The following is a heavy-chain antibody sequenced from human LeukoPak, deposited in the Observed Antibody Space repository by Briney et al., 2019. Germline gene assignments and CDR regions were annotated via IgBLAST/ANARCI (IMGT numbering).Heavy chain of an antibody. V-gene: IGHV2-5*01. CDR2: IYWNDHK. CDR3: AHSYDTGGNYYSRFDN. J-gene: IGHJ4*02. CDR1: GFSLPTSGGG. D-gene: IGHD3-22*01. Sequence: SGPTLVNPTQTLTLTCTFSGFSLPTSGGGVGWIRQPPGKALERLALIYWNDHKPYSPALRSRLTVTKDTSKNPVVLTMTNMDPVDTATYYCAHSYDTGGNYYSRFDNWGQGTLVTVSS.